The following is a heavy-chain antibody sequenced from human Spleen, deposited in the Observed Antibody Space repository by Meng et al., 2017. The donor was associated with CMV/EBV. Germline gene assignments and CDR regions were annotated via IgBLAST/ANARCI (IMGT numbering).Heavy chain of an antibody. D-gene: IGHD3-9*01. CDR3: ASDTYYDILTGYQPYYFDY. V-gene: IGHV3-21*01. J-gene: IGHJ4*02. CDR1: GFTFSSYS. CDR2: ISSSSSYI. Sequence: LSLTCAASGFTFSSYSMNWVRQAPGKGLEWVSSISSSSSYIYYADSVKGRFTISRDNAKNSLYLQMNSLRAEDTAVYYCASDTYYDILTGYQPYYFDYWGQGTLVTVSS.